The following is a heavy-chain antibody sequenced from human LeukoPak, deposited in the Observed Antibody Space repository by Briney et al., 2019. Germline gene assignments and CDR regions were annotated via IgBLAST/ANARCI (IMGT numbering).Heavy chain of an antibody. V-gene: IGHV4-39*01. J-gene: IGHJ4*02. CDR1: GGSISSSSYY. Sequence: SETLSLTCTVSGGSISSSSYYWGWIRQPPGKGLEWIGSIYYSGSTYYNPSLKSRVTISVDTSKNQFSLKLSSVTAADTAVYYCARWDNWNDDYWGQGTLVTVAS. CDR2: IYYSGST. D-gene: IGHD1-1*01. CDR3: ARWDNWNDDY.